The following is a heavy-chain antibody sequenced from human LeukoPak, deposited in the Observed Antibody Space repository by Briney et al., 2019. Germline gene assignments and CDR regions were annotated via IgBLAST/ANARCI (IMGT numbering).Heavy chain of an antibody. CDR2: ISAYNGYT. J-gene: IGHJ3*02. D-gene: IGHD3-22*01. CDR1: GNTFTNNG. CDR3: ASEDYYDSSGYYSEGAFDI. V-gene: IGHV1-18*01. Sequence: ASVKVSCKAYGNTFTNNGISWVRQAPGQGLEWMGWISAYNGYTNYAQKLQGRVTMTTDTSTSTAYMELRSLRSDDTAVYYCASEDYYDSSGYYSEGAFDIWGQGTMVTVSS.